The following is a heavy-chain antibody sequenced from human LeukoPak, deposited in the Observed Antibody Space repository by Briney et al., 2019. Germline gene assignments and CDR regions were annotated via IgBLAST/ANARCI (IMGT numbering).Heavy chain of an antibody. CDR2: INPNSGGT. J-gene: IGHJ4*02. D-gene: IGHD1-26*01. Sequence: ASVKVSCKASGYTFTGYYMHWVRQAPGQGLEWMGWINPNSGGTNYAQKFQGRVTMTRDTSISTAYMELSSLRSEDTAVYYCARGAYWELPPESWGQGTLVTVSS. CDR3: ARGAYWELPPES. CDR1: GYTFTGYY. V-gene: IGHV1-2*02.